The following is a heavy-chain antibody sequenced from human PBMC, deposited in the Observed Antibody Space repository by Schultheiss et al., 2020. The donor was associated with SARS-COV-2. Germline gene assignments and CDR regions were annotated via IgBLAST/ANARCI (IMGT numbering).Heavy chain of an antibody. J-gene: IGHJ5*02. Sequence: SGPTLVKPTQTLTLTCTFSGFSLSTSGVGVGWIRQPPGKALEWLALIYWDDDKYYSTSLKTRLTISKDTSKNQVVLTMTNMDPVDTATYYCARMTGYYDSSGYYRGWFDPWGQGTLVTVSS. CDR3: ARMTGYYDSSGYYRGWFDP. D-gene: IGHD3-22*01. CDR1: GFSLSTSGVG. V-gene: IGHV2-70*01. CDR2: IYWDDDK.